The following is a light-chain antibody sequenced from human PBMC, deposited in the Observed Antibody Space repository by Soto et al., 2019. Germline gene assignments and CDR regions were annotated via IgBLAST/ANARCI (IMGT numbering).Light chain of an antibody. CDR1: NSDVGANDY. CDR3: CSHPGTSTHVA. Sequence: QSALTQPASVSGSPGQSITISCTGTNSDVGANDYVSWYQVHPGKAPRLLIYEVRNRPSGVSYRFSGSKSGNTASLTITGLQAEDEGDYYCSHPGTSTHVAFGGGTKVTVL. J-gene: IGLJ2*01. CDR2: EVR. V-gene: IGLV2-14*01.